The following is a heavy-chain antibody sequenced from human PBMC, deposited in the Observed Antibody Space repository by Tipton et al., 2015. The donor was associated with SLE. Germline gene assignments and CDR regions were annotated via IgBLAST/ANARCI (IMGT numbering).Heavy chain of an antibody. J-gene: IGHJ4*02. Sequence: GSLRLSCAASGFIFSSSWMHWVRQAPGKGLEWVANINEDGSETHYVDSVKGRFTISRDNAKNSLYLQLDNLRVEDTSTYYCVTRAWLDYWGQGTLVTVPS. CDR3: VTRAWLDY. CDR2: INEDGSET. D-gene: IGHD6-19*01. CDR1: GFIFSSSW. V-gene: IGHV3-7*01.